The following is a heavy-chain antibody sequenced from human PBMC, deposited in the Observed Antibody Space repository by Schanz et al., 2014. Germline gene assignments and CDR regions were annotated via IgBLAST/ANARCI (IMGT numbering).Heavy chain of an antibody. Sequence: QLQLQESGPGLVKPSETLSLTCTVSGGSISSSSYFWGWIRQPPGKGLEWIGSIYNSGSTYYNPSLKSRVPIPEDTSKTHFPLKLSFVTAADTAVYYCGRHPHYYGSGSGFDPWGQGTLVTVSS. CDR3: GRHPHYYGSGSGFDP. D-gene: IGHD3-10*01. J-gene: IGHJ5*02. CDR1: GGSISSSSYF. V-gene: IGHV4-39*01. CDR2: IYNSGST.